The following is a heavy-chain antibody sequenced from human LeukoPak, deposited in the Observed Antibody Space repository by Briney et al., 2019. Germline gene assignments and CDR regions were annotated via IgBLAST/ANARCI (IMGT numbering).Heavy chain of an antibody. CDR1: GFTFSSYW. Sequence: GGSLRLSCAASGFTFSSYWMSWVRQAPGKGLEWVANIKQDGSEKYYVDSVKGRFTISRDNSKNTLYLQMNSLRAEDTAVYYCAKVSPLLWFGELSPYFDYWGQGTLVTVSS. J-gene: IGHJ4*02. D-gene: IGHD3-10*01. CDR3: AKVSPLLWFGELSPYFDY. V-gene: IGHV3-7*03. CDR2: IKQDGSEK.